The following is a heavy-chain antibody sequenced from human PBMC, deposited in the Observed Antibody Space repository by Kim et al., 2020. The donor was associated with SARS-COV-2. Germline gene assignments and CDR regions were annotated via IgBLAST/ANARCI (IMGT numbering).Heavy chain of an antibody. CDR2: ISRNSDSI. CDR1: GFTFGNYA. V-gene: IGHV3-9*01. D-gene: IGHD1-26*01. J-gene: IGHJ4*02. CDR3: ASTLNWECGFDY. Sequence: GGSLRLSCAASGFTFGNYAMYWVRQAPGKGLEWVSGISRNSDSIVYADSVKGRFTISRDNAKNSVSMEMNSLRTEDTALYYCASTLNWECGFDYWGQGTLVTVSS.